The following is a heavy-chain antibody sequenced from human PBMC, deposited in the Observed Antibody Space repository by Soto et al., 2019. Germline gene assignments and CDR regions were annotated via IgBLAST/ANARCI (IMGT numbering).Heavy chain of an antibody. CDR2: ISDDGASI. J-gene: IGHJ4*02. CDR3: ARENSVQAWLHHFDH. D-gene: IGHD5-18*01. V-gene: IGHV3-48*03. CDR1: GFSFSSFA. Sequence: GGSLRLSCEASGFSFSSFAMNWVRQAPGRGLEWVSYISDDGASIYYADSLKGRFTISRDNAKNSLSLQMNNLRAEDTAVYYCARENSVQAWLHHFDHWGLGTLVTVS.